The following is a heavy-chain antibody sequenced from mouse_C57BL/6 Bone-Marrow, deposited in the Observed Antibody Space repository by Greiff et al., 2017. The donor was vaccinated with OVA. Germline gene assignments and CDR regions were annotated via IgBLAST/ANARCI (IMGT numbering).Heavy chain of an antibody. Sequence: QVQLQESGPGLVAPSQSLSISCTASGFSLTSYGVSWVRQPPGQGLEWLGVIWGDGSTTYYSALISRLSISKDNSKSQVYLKLNSLQTDDTATYYCAKMELGPCFAYWGQGTLVTVSA. CDR2: IWGDGST. CDR1: GFSLTSYG. D-gene: IGHD4-1*01. V-gene: IGHV2-3*01. J-gene: IGHJ3*01. CDR3: AKMELGPCFAY.